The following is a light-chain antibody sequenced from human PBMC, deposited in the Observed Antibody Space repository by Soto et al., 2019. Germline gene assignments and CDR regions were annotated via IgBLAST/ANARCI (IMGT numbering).Light chain of an antibody. CDR2: EVS. CDR1: SSDVGSYNL. CDR3: CSYAGSSTPYV. V-gene: IGLV2-23*02. J-gene: IGLJ1*01. Sequence: QSALTQPASVSGSPGQSITISCTGTSSDVGSYNLVPWYQQHPGEAPKLMIYEVSKRPSGVSNRFSGSKSGNTASLTISGLQAEDEADYYCCSYAGSSTPYVFGTGTKVTVL.